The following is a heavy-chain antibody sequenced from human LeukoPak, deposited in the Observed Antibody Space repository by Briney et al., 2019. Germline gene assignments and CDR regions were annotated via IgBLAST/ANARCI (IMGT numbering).Heavy chain of an antibody. J-gene: IGHJ1*01. CDR1: GFTFDDYG. D-gene: IGHD1-26*01. V-gene: IGHV3-20*01. Sequence: GGSLRLSRAASGFTFDDYGMSWVRQAPGKGLEWVSGINWNGGSTGYADSVKGRFTISRDNAKNSLFLQMNSLRAEDTALYHCARHQGGSYYVYFQHWGQGTLVTVSS. CDR2: INWNGGST. CDR3: ARHQGGSYYVYFQH.